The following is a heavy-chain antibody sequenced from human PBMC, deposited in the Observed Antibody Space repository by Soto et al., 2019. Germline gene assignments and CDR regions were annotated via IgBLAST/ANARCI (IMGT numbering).Heavy chain of an antibody. Sequence: GESLKISCRTSGYRFTPYWIAWVRQMPGKGLEWMGIIFPSDSDTRYSPSFQGRVTISADRSTSTVFLQWASLKASDTAVYFCARKDKSGYFNWFDPWGQGTLVTVS. CDR1: GYRFTPYW. CDR3: ARKDKSGYFNWFDP. V-gene: IGHV5-51*01. CDR2: IFPSDSDT. D-gene: IGHD3-22*01. J-gene: IGHJ5*02.